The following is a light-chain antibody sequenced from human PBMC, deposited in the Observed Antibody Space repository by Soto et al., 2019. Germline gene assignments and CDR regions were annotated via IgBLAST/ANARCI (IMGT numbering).Light chain of an antibody. J-gene: IGKJ2*01. V-gene: IGKV3-20*01. CDR2: GAS. Sequence: NVLTQSPGTLSLSPGESSTLSCRASQSVRTNNSPWYQQNPAQAPRLLVYGASNRDPGIPDRFSGSCSGTDFTLTISRLEPGELVVYYCPQYGSSDTFGQGTK. CDR3: PQYGSSDT. CDR1: QSVRTNN.